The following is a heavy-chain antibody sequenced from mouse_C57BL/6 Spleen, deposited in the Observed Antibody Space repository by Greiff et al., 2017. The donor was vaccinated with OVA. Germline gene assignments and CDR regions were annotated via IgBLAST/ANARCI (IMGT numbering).Heavy chain of an antibody. J-gene: IGHJ4*01. CDR2: INPYNGDT. D-gene: IGHD1-1*01. CDR1: GYSFTGYF. V-gene: IGHV1-20*01. CDR3: ARWGLDYYGSSYDYAMDY. Sequence: VQLQQSGPELVKPGDSVKISCKASGYSFTGYFMNWVMQSHGKSLEWIGRINPYNGDTFYNQKFKGKATLTVDKSSSTAHMELRSLTSEDSAVYYCARWGLDYYGSSYDYAMDYWGQGTSVTVSS.